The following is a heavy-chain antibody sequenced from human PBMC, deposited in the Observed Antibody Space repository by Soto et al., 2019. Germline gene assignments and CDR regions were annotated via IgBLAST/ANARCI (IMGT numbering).Heavy chain of an antibody. CDR2: IWYDGSNK. CDR3: ARGRRRVVVITDTIDY. V-gene: IGHV3-33*01. D-gene: IGHD3-22*01. CDR1: GFTFSSYG. Sequence: GGSLRLSCAASGFTFSSYGMHWVRQAPGKGLEWVAGIWYDGSNKYYSDSVKGRFTISRDNYKTTLYLRMNSLRAEDTAVYYCARGRRRVVVITDTIDYWGQGTLVTVSS. J-gene: IGHJ4*02.